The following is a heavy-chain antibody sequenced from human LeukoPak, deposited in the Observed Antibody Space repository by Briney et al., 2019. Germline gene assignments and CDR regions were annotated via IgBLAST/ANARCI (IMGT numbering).Heavy chain of an antibody. J-gene: IGHJ6*02. V-gene: IGHV4-31*03. Sequence: SETLSLTCTVSGGSISSGGYYWSWIRQHPGKGLEWIGYIYYSGSTYYNPSHKSRVTISVDTSKNQFSLKLSSVTAADTAVYYCARGHHYYYGMDVWGQGATVTVSS. CDR1: GGSISSGGYY. CDR3: ARGHHYYYGMDV. CDR2: IYYSGST.